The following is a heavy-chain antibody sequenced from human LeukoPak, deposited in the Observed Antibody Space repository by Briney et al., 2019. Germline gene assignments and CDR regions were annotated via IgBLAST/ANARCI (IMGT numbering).Heavy chain of an antibody. CDR3: AKAAAGSQHSYYYYYYLDV. Sequence: ASVKVSCKAFGYSFTTYGMSWVRQAPGQGLEWMGWINANSGGTNYAQKFQGRVTMTRDTSISTAYMELSRLRSDDTAVYYCAKAAAGSQHSYYYYYYLDVWGTGTTVTISS. J-gene: IGHJ6*03. CDR2: INANSGGT. V-gene: IGHV1-2*02. D-gene: IGHD6-13*01. CDR1: GYSFTTYG.